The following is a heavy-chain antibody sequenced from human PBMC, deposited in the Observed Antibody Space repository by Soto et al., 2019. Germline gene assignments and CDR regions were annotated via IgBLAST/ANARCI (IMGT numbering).Heavy chain of an antibody. Sequence: PGGSLRLSCAASGFTFDTYVVTWVRQAPGKGLEWVSIISGSGGSTYYADSVKGRFTISRDNSKNTLFLQMNSLRAEDTAVYYCAKALGNSWVTYDYWGQGTLVTVSS. D-gene: IGHD2-15*01. CDR2: ISGSGGST. V-gene: IGHV3-23*01. CDR3: AKALGNSWVTYDY. CDR1: GFTFDTYV. J-gene: IGHJ4*02.